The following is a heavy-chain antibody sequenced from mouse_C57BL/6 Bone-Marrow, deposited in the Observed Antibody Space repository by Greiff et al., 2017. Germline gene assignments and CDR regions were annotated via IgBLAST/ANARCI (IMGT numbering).Heavy chain of an antibody. J-gene: IGHJ4*01. CDR3: ARRKIGIITTGGYAMDY. Sequence: VQLQQPGAELVKPGASVKMSCKASGYTFTSYWITWVKQRPGQGLEWMGDIYPGSGSTNYNEKFKSKATLTVDKSSSTAYMQLSSLTSEDSAVYYCARRKIGIITTGGYAMDYWGQGTSVTVSS. CDR2: IYPGSGST. CDR1: GYTFTSYW. V-gene: IGHV1-55*01. D-gene: IGHD1-1*01.